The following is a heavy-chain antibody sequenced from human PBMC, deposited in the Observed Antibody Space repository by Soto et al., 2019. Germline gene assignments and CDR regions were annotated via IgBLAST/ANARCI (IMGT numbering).Heavy chain of an antibody. Sequence: SLRLSCAASGFTFSSYGMHWVRQAPGKGLEWVAVISYDGSNKYSADSVKGRITISRDNSKNTLYLQMNSLRAEDTAVYYCAKDPYSSSSYFDYWGQGTLVTVSS. CDR1: GFTFSSYG. CDR3: AKDPYSSSSYFDY. CDR2: ISYDGSNK. V-gene: IGHV3-30*18. J-gene: IGHJ4*02. D-gene: IGHD6-6*01.